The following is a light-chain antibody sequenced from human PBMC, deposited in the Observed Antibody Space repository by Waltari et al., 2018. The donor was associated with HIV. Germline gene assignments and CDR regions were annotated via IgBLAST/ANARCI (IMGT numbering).Light chain of an antibody. V-gene: IGLV10-54*04. CDR1: PTHVGAEG. Sequence: QTRLTPPPSASSDLGRPLPPSCFGSPTHVGAEGAAWLQQNRGHPPTLVSFRNNQRPSEISERFSASRSGNAAFLTISDVQSGDEADYLCAAWDTSLHVWVFGGGTELTVL. CDR3: AAWDTSLHVWV. J-gene: IGLJ3*02. CDR2: RNN.